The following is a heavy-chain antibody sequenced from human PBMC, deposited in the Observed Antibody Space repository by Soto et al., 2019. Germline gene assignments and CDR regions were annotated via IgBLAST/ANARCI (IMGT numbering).Heavy chain of an antibody. J-gene: IGHJ6*02. CDR1: VGSISSYY. CDR3: ARTNYGSGLYGMDV. CDR2: IYYSGST. V-gene: IGHV4-59*01. Sequence: PAETLSLTCTVSVGSISSYYWSWIRQPPGKGLEWIGYIYYSGSTNYNPSLKSRVTISVDTSKNQFSLKLSSVTAADTAVYYCARTNYGSGLYGMDVWGQGTTVTVSS. D-gene: IGHD3-10*01.